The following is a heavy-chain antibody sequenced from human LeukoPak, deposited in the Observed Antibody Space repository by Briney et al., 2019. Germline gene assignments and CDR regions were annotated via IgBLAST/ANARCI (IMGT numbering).Heavy chain of an antibody. CDR2: INHSGST. Sequence: SETLSLTCAVYGGSFSGYYWSCIRQPPGKGLEWIGEINHSGSTNYNPSLKSRVTISVDTSKNQFSLKLSSVTAADTAVYYCARDARRITMVRGAVGDCWGQGTLVTVSS. D-gene: IGHD3-10*01. J-gene: IGHJ4*02. V-gene: IGHV4-34*01. CDR1: GGSFSGYY. CDR3: ARDARRITMVRGAVGDC.